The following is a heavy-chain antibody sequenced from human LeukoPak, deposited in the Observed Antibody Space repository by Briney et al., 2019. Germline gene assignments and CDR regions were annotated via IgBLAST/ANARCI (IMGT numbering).Heavy chain of an antibody. V-gene: IGHV1-2*06. J-gene: IGHJ4*02. CDR1: GYTFTGYY. Sequence: ASVKVSCKASGYTFTGYYMHWVRQAPGQGLEWMGRINPNSGGTNYAQKLQGRVTMTTDTSTSTAYMELRSLRSDDTAVYYCARGGYYDSSGYPLFDYWGQGTLVIVSS. CDR2: INPNSGGT. CDR3: ARGGYYDSSGYPLFDY. D-gene: IGHD3-22*01.